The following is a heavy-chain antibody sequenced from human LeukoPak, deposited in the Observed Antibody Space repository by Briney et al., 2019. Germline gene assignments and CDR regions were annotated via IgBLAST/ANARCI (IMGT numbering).Heavy chain of an antibody. V-gene: IGHV4-30-4*01. Sequence: PSETLSLTCTDSGGSISSGDHYWRWIRQPPGRGLEWLGHIYYRGGTNYNPSLKSRVSISVDTSKNQFSLKLTSVTAADTAVYYCAREGYDILTGSTRAFDIGGQGTKVIVSP. CDR3: AREGYDILTGSTRAFDI. CDR2: IYYRGGT. D-gene: IGHD3-9*01. J-gene: IGHJ3*02. CDR1: GGSISSGDHY.